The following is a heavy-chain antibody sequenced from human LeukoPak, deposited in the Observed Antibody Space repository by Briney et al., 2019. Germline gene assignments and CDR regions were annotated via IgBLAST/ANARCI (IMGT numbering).Heavy chain of an antibody. CDR3: ARDRDRDGYNLLY. J-gene: IGHJ4*02. V-gene: IGHV3-48*03. CDR1: GFTFSSYE. CDR2: ISSTGNTV. D-gene: IGHD5-24*01. Sequence: PGGSLRLSCAASGFTFSSYETNWVRQAPGKGLEWVSYISSTGNTVYYVDSVKGRFTISRDNAKNSLYLQMNSLRAEDTAVYYCARDRDRDGYNLLYWGQGTLVTVSS.